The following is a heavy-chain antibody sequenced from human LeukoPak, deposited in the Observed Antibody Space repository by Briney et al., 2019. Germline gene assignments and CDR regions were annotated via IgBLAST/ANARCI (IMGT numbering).Heavy chain of an antibody. CDR1: GDSINSHY. CDR2: IYSNGRA. CDR3: AREHEYGSSRFSFDS. Sequence: SETLSLTCSVSGDSINSHYWSWIRQPPGKGLEWIGYIYSNGRATFRPSLKSRVTMSVDTSRNQFSLKLSSVTAADTAVYFCAREHEYGSSRFSFDSWGQGTLVTVSS. D-gene: IGHD6-6*01. V-gene: IGHV4-59*11. J-gene: IGHJ4*02.